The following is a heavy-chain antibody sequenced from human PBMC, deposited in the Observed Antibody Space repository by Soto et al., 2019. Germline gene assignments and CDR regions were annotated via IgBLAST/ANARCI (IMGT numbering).Heavy chain of an antibody. CDR1: GYTFTRNG. V-gene: IGHV1-18*01. Sequence: QVHLVQSGAEVKKPGASVNVSCKTSGYTFTRNGISWVRQAPGQGLEWMGWISPNTGNIKYAQKLQGRVIMPTDTSTSRDYVELRSLRSDATAGVYCVQDRDRSSSPDRDVSGPGTAVTVSS. J-gene: IGHJ6*02. D-gene: IGHD6-6*01. CDR2: ISPNTGNI. CDR3: VQDRDRSSSPDRDV.